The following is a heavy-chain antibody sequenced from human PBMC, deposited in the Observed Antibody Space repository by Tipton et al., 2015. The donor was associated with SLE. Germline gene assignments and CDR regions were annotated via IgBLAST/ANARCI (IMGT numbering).Heavy chain of an antibody. CDR1: GFTFSSYW. D-gene: IGHD6-19*01. Sequence: GSLRLSCAASGFTFSSYWMHWVRQAPGKGLVWVSSISSSSSYIYYADSVKGRFTISRDNAKNSLYLQMNSLRAEDTAVYYCARGLAVAGPDYWGQGTLVTVSS. CDR2: ISSSSSYI. J-gene: IGHJ4*02. CDR3: ARGLAVAGPDY. V-gene: IGHV3-21*03.